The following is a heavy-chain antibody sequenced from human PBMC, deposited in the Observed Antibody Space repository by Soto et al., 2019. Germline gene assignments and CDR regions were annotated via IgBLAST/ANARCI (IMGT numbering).Heavy chain of an antibody. CDR1: GYTFNRYA. V-gene: IGHV1-18*01. J-gene: IGHJ5*02. CDR2: ITGDTLEA. CDR3: ARGRQTDH. Sequence: QGQLVQSGAEVRKPGASVTVSCRASGYTFNRYAISWLRQAPGQGTEWMGRITGDTLEASYARKSQGRLTLTRNTSTSTVYMDLRGLRDDDTAVYYCARGRQTDHWGQGTLVTVSS.